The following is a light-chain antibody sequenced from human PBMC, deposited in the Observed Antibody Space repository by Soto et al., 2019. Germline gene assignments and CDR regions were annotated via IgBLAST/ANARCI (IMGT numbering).Light chain of an antibody. CDR3: SSYTSSSTLGV. J-gene: IGLJ2*01. CDR1: SSDVGGYNY. V-gene: IGLV2-14*01. Sequence: ALTQPASVSGSPGQSITISCTGTSSDVGGYNYVSWYQQHPGKAHKLMIYDVRNRPSGVSNRFSGSKSGNTASLTISGLQAEDEADYYCSSYTSSSTLGVFGGGTKVTVL. CDR2: DVR.